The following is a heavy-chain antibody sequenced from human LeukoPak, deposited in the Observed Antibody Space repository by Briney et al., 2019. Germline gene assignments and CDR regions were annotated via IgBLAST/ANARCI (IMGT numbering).Heavy chain of an antibody. Sequence: GGTLRLSCAAYGFTFNDYGMRWDRHAPGKGVEWVSGINWNGGSTVYADSGKGGITIDRDKAKNSLELEMKRRRDEDTALYYCASVPTMIVSGYMDVWGKGTTVTVSS. V-gene: IGHV3-20*04. D-gene: IGHD3-22*01. CDR1: GFTFNDYG. CDR3: ASVPTMIVSGYMDV. CDR2: INWNGGST. J-gene: IGHJ6*03.